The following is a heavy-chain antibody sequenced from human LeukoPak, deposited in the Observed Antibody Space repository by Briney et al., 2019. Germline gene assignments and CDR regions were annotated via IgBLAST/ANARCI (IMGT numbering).Heavy chain of an antibody. V-gene: IGHV3-21*01. CDR2: ISSSSSYI. CDR3: ARDVERYSGTYAFDI. D-gene: IGHD1-26*01. CDR1: GFTFSSYS. Sequence: GGSLRLSCAASGFTFSSYSMNWVRQAPGKGLEWVSSISSSSSYIYYADSVKGRFTISRDNAKNSLYLQMNSLRAKDTAVYYCARDVERYSGTYAFDIWGQGTMVTVSS. J-gene: IGHJ3*02.